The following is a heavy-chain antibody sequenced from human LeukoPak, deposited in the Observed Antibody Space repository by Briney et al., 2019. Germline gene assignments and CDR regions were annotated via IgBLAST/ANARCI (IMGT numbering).Heavy chain of an antibody. CDR3: ATDDYGGLDY. Sequence: GGPLRLSCAASGFTFSSYRMNWVRQAPGKGLEWVSSISSSSLYIYYADSVKGRFTISRDNAKNSLYLQLNSLRAEDTAVYYCATDDYGGLDYWGQGTLVTVSS. V-gene: IGHV3-21*01. J-gene: IGHJ4*02. D-gene: IGHD4-23*01. CDR1: GFTFSSYR. CDR2: ISSSSLYI.